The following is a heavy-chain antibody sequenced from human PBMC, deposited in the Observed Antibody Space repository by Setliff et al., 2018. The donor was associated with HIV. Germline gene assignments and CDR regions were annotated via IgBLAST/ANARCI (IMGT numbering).Heavy chain of an antibody. V-gene: IGHV3-7*01. CDR1: RFDFNNYW. CDR3: ARKLRPGHGVDV. CDR2: TGQDGSEK. D-gene: IGHD3-10*01. J-gene: IGHJ6*02. Sequence: QAGGSLRLSCAASRFDFNNYWMCWVRQAPGKGLEWVANTGQDGSEKNYVDSVKGRFTISRDNAKNSMDLQMNSLRAEDTAIYYCARKLRPGHGVDVWGQGTTVTVSS.